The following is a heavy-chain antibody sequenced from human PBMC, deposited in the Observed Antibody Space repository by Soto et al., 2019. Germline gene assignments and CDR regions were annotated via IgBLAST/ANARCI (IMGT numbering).Heavy chain of an antibody. J-gene: IGHJ6*02. CDR2: INSGGST. Sequence: PSETLSLTCAVHGGSFSGYSWTWIRQPPGQGLEWIGEINSGGSTTYNPSLRSRVSMSLDTSTNHFSLNLSSVTAADTAVYYCARHRDYYYFYYGMDVWGQGTTVTVSS. CDR1: GGSFSGYS. V-gene: IGHV4-34*01. D-gene: IGHD3-16*01. CDR3: ARHRDYYYFYYGMDV.